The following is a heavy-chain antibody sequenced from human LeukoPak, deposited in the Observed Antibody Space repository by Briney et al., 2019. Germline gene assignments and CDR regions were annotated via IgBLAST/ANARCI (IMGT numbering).Heavy chain of an antibody. V-gene: IGHV4-34*01. CDR2: INHSGST. D-gene: IGHD1-14*01. CDR3: ARGRINSGFRSMFDY. CDR1: GGSFSGYY. J-gene: IGHJ4*02. Sequence: KPSETLSLTCAVYGGSFSGYYWSWIRQPPVKGLEWIGEINHSGSTNYNPSLKSRVTISVDTSKNQFSLKLSSVTAADTAVYYCARGRINSGFRSMFDYWGQGTLVTVSS.